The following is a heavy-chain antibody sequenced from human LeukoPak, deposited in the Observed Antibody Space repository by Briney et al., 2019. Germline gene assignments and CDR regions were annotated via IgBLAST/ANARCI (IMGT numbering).Heavy chain of an antibody. CDR1: RGSFSGNY. J-gene: IGHJ4*02. D-gene: IGHD3-10*01. Sequence: PSETLSLTCTVYRGSFSGNYWSWIRQPPGKGLEWIGEINHSGSTYYNPSLKSRVTISVDTSKNQFSLRLSSVTAADTAVYYCVGWGLSETYVISDYWGQGTLVTVSS. V-gene: IGHV4-34*01. CDR2: INHSGST. CDR3: VGWGLSETYVISDY.